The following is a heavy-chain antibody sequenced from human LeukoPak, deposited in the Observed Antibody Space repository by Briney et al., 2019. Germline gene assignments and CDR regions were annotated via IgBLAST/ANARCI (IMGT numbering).Heavy chain of an antibody. D-gene: IGHD3-22*01. J-gene: IGHJ6*02. V-gene: IGHV4-59*01. CDR2: IYYSGST. Sequence: SQTLSLTCTVSGGSISSYYWSWIRQPPGKGLEWIGYIYYSGSTNYNPSLKSRVTISVDTSKNQFSLKLSSVTAADTAVYYCARSLPVDDDSSGCHYGGYYYYYYGMDVWGQGTTVTVSS. CDR3: ARSLPVDDDSSGCHYGGYYYYYYGMDV. CDR1: GGSISSYY.